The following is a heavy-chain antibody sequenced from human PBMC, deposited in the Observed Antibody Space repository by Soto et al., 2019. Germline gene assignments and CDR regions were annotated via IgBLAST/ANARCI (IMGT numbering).Heavy chain of an antibody. CDR3: ARVRAAAGTGGDY. Sequence: QVQLVQSGAEVKKPGASVKVSCKASGYTFTSYGISWVRQAPGQGLEWMGWISAYNGNTNYAQKLQGRGTMTTDTSTSPAYMELRSLRPDDTAVYYCARVRAAAGTGGDYWGQGTLVTVSS. D-gene: IGHD6-13*01. J-gene: IGHJ4*02. V-gene: IGHV1-18*01. CDR1: GYTFTSYG. CDR2: ISAYNGNT.